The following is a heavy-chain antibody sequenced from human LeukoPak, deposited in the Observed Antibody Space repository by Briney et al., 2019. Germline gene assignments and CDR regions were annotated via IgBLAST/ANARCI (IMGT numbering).Heavy chain of an antibody. CDR3: AREGGSTSAANWFDP. D-gene: IGHD2-2*01. Sequence: SVKVSCKASGGTFSSYAISWVRQAPGQGLEWMGGIIPIFGTANYAQKFQGRVTITADESTSTAYMELSSLRSEDTAVYYCAREGGSTSAANWFDPWGQGTLVTVSS. CDR1: GGTFSSYA. CDR2: IIPIFGTA. J-gene: IGHJ5*02. V-gene: IGHV1-69*13.